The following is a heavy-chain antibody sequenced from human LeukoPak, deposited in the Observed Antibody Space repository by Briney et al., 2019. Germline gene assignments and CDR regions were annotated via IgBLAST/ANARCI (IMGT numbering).Heavy chain of an antibody. D-gene: IGHD2-15*01. V-gene: IGHV1-8*01. CDR1: GYTFTSYD. CDR2: MNPNSGNT. J-gene: IGHJ6*02. Sequence: GASVKVSCKASGYTFTSYDINWVRQATGQGLEWMGWMNPNSGNTGYAQKFQGRVTMTRNTSISTAYMELSSLRSDDTAVYYCARVGSPVGYYYGMDVWGQGTTVTVSS. CDR3: ARVGSPVGYYYGMDV.